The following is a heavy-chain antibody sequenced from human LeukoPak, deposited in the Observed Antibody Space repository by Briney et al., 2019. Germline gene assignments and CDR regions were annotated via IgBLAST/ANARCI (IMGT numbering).Heavy chain of an antibody. CDR2: ISGSGGST. CDR1: GFTFSSFG. J-gene: IGHJ2*01. D-gene: IGHD3-10*01. CDR3: AKNGAPYYGSGSYDWYFDL. Sequence: GGTLRLSCAASGFTFSSFGMSWVRQAPGKGLEWVSAISGSGGSTYYADSVKGRFTISRDNAKNSLYLQMNSLRAEDTALYYCAKNGAPYYGSGSYDWYFDLWGRGTLVTVSS. V-gene: IGHV3-23*01.